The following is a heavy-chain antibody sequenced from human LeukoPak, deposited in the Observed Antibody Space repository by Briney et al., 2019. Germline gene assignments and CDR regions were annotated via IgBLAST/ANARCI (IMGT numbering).Heavy chain of an antibody. CDR3: ARDMQLST. CDR1: GFTATNYG. Sequence: GGSLGLSCAASGFTATNYGTVWVPQAPGGGLEWVSLISYIGANSYYTDSVGGRFTISRDNSKDTLFLQMNSLRAEDTAIYYCARDMQLSTWGLGTMVTVSS. CDR2: ISYIGANS. D-gene: IGHD3-16*02. J-gene: IGHJ3*01. V-gene: IGHV3-23*01.